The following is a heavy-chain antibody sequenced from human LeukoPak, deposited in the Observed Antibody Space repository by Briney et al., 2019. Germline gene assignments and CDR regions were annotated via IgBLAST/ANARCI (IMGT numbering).Heavy chain of an antibody. J-gene: IGHJ6*02. CDR2: INHSGST. CDR1: GGSFSGYY. CDR3: ARGNFDIVVVPAATYYYYYGMDV. V-gene: IGHV4-34*01. D-gene: IGHD2-2*01. Sequence: PSETLSLTCAVYGGSFSGYYWSWIRQPPGKGLEWIGEINHSGSTNYNPSLKSRVTISVDTSKDQFSLKLSSVTAADTAVYYCARGNFDIVVVPAATYYYYYGMDVWGQGTTVTVSS.